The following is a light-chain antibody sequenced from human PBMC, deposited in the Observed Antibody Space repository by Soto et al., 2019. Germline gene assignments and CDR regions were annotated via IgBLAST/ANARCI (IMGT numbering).Light chain of an antibody. V-gene: IGKV3-15*01. CDR1: QSVSSN. J-gene: IGKJ1*01. CDR2: GAS. Sequence: EIVMTQSPATLSVSPGERATLSCGASQSVSSNLAWYQQKPGQSPRLLINGASTRATGIPARFSGSGSGTEFTLTISSLQSEDFAVYYCQQYNNWPPTFGQGTKVEIK. CDR3: QQYNNWPPT.